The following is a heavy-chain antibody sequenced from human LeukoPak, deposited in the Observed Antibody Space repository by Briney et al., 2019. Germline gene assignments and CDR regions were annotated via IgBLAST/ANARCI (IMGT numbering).Heavy chain of an antibody. Sequence: ASVKVSCKASGYTFTSYGISWVRQAPGQGLEWMGWISAYNGNTNYAQKLQGRVTMTTDTSTSTAYMELRSLRSDDTAVYYCARDLGKGIAVSAPFDIWGQGTMVTVSS. V-gene: IGHV1-18*01. D-gene: IGHD6-19*01. J-gene: IGHJ3*02. CDR2: ISAYNGNT. CDR1: GYTFTSYG. CDR3: ARDLGKGIAVSAPFDI.